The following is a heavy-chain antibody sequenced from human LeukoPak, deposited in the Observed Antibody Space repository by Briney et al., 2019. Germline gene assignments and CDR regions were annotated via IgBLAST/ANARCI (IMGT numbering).Heavy chain of an antibody. CDR1: GFTFNSYW. J-gene: IGHJ4*02. V-gene: IGHV4-34*01. Sequence: GSLRLSCAASGFTFNSYWMSWVRQPPGKGLEWIGEINHSGSTNYNPSLKSRVTISVDTSKNQFSLKLSSVTAADTAVYYCARRRSGLGPDNWGQGTLATVSS. CDR2: INHSGST. CDR3: ARRRSGLGPDN. D-gene: IGHD5-12*01.